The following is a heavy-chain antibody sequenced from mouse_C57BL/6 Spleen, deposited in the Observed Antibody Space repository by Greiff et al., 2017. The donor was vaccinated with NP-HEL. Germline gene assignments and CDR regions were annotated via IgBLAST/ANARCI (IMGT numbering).Heavy chain of an antibody. CDR2: INYDGSST. Sequence: EVKLMESEGGLVQPGSSMKLSCTASGFTFSDYYMAWVRQVPEKGLEWVANINYDGSSTYYLDSLKSRFIISRDNAKNILYLQMSSLKSEDTATYYCARDGGNTVVYFDYWGQGTTLTVSS. CDR1: GFTFSDYY. D-gene: IGHD1-1*01. V-gene: IGHV5-16*01. CDR3: ARDGGNTVVYFDY. J-gene: IGHJ2*01.